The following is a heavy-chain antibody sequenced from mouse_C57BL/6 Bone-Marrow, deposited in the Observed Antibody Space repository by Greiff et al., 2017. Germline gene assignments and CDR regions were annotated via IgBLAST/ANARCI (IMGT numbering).Heavy chain of an antibody. CDR2: ISSGGSYT. CDR1: GFTFSSYG. V-gene: IGHV5-6*02. Sequence: DVKLVESGGDLVKPGGSLKLSCAASGFTFSSYGMSWVRQTPDKRLEWVATISSGGSYTYYPDSVKGRFTISRDNAKNTLYLQMSSLKSEDTAMYYCARLRRGGYAMDYWGQGTSVTVSS. J-gene: IGHJ4*01. CDR3: ARLRRGGYAMDY.